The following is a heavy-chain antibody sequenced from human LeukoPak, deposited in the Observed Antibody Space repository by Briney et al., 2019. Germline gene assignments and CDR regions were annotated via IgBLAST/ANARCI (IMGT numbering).Heavy chain of an antibody. CDR1: GFTFSSYS. CDR3: ATNGGGDSGYGNFDY. V-gene: IGHV3-21*04. CDR2: ISSSSSYI. J-gene: IGHJ4*02. D-gene: IGHD5-12*01. Sequence: GGSLRLSCAASGFTFSSYSMNWVRQAPGKGLEWVSSISSSSSYIYYADSVKGRFTISRDNAKNSLYLQMNRLRAEDTALYYCATNGGGDSGYGNFDYWGQGTLVTVSS.